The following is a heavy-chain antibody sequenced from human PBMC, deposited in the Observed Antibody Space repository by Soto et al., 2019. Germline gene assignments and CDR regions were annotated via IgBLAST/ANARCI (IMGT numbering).Heavy chain of an antibody. D-gene: IGHD3-22*01. Sequence: SVPMSETCSVGGGCSSRGDQYWNRNSQPPGKGLERIGSIYYTGNTYYNPSLKSRVTISVDTSKNQFSLKLGSVTAADTAVYFCERHSIWLLPSDYWGQGTLVTVSS. J-gene: IGHJ4*02. V-gene: IGHV4-39*01. CDR1: GGCSSRGDQY. CDR3: ERHSIWLLPSDY. CDR2: IYYTGNT.